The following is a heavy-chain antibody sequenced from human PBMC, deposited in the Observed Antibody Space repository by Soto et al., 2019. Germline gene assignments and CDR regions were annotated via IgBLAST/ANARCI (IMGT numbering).Heavy chain of an antibody. CDR1: GYTFTGSS. V-gene: IGHV1-2*02. J-gene: IGHJ4*02. CDR2: INPNSGGT. Sequence: QVQLVQSGAEVKKPGASVNVSCEASGYTFTGSSIHWVRQAPGQGLEWMGYINPNSGGTIFAQKFQGRVTMTRDTSISTAYMELSRVASDDTAAYYCARDLTGDPNYWGQGTLVTVSS. D-gene: IGHD7-27*01. CDR3: ARDLTGDPNY.